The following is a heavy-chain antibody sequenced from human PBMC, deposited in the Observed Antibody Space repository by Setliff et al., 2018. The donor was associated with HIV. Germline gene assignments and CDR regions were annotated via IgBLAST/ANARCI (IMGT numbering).Heavy chain of an antibody. CDR3: ASASGNSSSWYTAWSYYYYMDV. Sequence: SETLSLTCAVYGGSLSGYHWSWIRQSPEKGLEWIGEISHSGSTNYNPSLKSRVTMSVDTSKNQFSLKLSSVTAADTAVYYCASASGNSSSWYTAWSYYYYMDVWGKGTTVTVSS. V-gene: IGHV4-34*01. D-gene: IGHD6-13*01. CDR2: ISHSGST. CDR1: GGSLSGYH. J-gene: IGHJ6*03.